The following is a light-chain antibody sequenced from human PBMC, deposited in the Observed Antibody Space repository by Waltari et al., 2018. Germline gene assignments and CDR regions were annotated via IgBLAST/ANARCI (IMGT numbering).Light chain of an antibody. CDR2: GAS. J-gene: IGKJ1*01. CDR3: QQYNNWPRT. V-gene: IGKV3-15*01. Sequence: EIVMTQSPAPLSVSPRERATLSCRASQSVSNNLAWYQQKPGQAPRLLIYGASTRATGIPARFSGSGSGTEFTLTISSLQSEDFAVYYCQQYNNWPRTFGQGTKVEIK. CDR1: QSVSNN.